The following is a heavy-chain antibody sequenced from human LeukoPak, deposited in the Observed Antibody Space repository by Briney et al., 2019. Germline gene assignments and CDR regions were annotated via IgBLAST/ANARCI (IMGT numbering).Heavy chain of an antibody. V-gene: IGHV4-34*01. CDR3: AREGRGGHNFDY. D-gene: IGHD2-15*01. Sequence: SETLSLTCAVSDESFSGYYWNWLRQPPGRGLEWLGEINYSGSTQYHPSLKSRVSMSVDKSKKQVSLKLSSVTVADTAVYYCAREGRGGHNFDYWGQGTLAIVSS. J-gene: IGHJ4*02. CDR2: INYSGST. CDR1: DESFSGYY.